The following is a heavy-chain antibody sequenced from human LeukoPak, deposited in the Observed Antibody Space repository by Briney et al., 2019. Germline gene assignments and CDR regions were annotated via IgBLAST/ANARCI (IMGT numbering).Heavy chain of an antibody. Sequence: SVKVSCKASGGTFSSYAISWVRQAPGQGLEWMGGIIPIFGSANYAQKFQGRVTMTRDTSIGTAYMELSSLRSDDTAVYYCARDTEGYSGYEPFDYWGQGTLVTVSS. CDR3: ARDTEGYSGYEPFDY. CDR2: IIPIFGSA. V-gene: IGHV1-69*05. D-gene: IGHD5-12*01. CDR1: GGTFSSYA. J-gene: IGHJ4*02.